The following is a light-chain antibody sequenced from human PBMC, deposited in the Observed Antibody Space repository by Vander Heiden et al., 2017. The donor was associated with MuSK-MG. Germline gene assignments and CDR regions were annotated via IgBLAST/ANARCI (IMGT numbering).Light chain of an antibody. J-gene: IGKJ4*01. CDR1: QSVDTY. V-gene: IGKV3-11*01. CDR3: QQRAYWPLT. Sequence: ETVFTQSPATLSLSPGERATLSCRASQSVDTYLAWFQQTPGQAPRLLIYDASTRASGTPARFSGRGSGTDFTLTISSLEPEDFAVFYCQQRAYWPLTFGGGTKVE. CDR2: DAS.